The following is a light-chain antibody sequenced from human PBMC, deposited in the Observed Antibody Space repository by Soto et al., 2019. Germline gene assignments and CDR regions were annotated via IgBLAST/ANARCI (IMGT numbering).Light chain of an antibody. CDR3: QQYDNWPPAWT. Sequence: EIAVSQSLATLSVSPGGRARLSCRASQSVSSNLAWYQQKPGQAPRLLIYGASTRATGIPARFSGSGSGTEFTLTISSLQSEDFAVYYCQQYDNWPPAWTFGQGTKVDIK. CDR2: GAS. CDR1: QSVSSN. J-gene: IGKJ1*01. V-gene: IGKV3-15*01.